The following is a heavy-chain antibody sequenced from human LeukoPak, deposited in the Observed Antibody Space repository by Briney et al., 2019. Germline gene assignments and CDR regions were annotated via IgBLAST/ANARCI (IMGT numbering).Heavy chain of an antibody. J-gene: IGHJ4*02. V-gene: IGHV3-30*02. Sequence: GGSLRLSCAVSGFTFSSYDMHWVRQAPGKGLEWVTFTQYDGSIKYYADSVKGRFTISRDNSKNTLYLQMNSLRAEDTAVYYCAPLVGATSPFDYWGQGTLVTVSS. D-gene: IGHD1-26*01. CDR2: TQYDGSIK. CDR3: APLVGATSPFDY. CDR1: GFTFSSYD.